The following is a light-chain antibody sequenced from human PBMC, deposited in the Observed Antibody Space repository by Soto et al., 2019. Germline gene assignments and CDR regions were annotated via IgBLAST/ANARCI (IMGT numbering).Light chain of an antibody. V-gene: IGKV3-15*01. CDR2: DTS. CDR1: QSVSSR. J-gene: IGKJ1*01. Sequence: EIVLTQSPGTLSLSPGERATLSCRASQSVSSRLAWYQRRPGQVPRLLIYDTSTRAPGISARFSGSGSGTEFTLTISSLQSEDFAVYYCQEYIQWPPGMFGPGTKVDIK. CDR3: QEYIQWPPGM.